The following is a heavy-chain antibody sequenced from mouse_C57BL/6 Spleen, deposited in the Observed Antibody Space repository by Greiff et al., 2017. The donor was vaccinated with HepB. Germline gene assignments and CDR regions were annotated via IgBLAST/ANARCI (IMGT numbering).Heavy chain of an antibody. D-gene: IGHD2-3*01. Sequence: EVKLVESGGGLVQPGGSLKLSCAASGFTFSDYYMYWVRQTPEKRLEWVAYISNGGGSTYYPDTVKGRFPISRDNAKNTLYLQMSRLKSEDTAMYYCARGGDGYLLYAMDYWGQGTSVTVSS. J-gene: IGHJ4*01. CDR1: GFTFSDYY. CDR2: ISNGGGST. CDR3: ARGGDGYLLYAMDY. V-gene: IGHV5-12*01.